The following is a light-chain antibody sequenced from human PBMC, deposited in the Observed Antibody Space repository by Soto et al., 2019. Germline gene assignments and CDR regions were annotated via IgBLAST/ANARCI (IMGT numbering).Light chain of an antibody. CDR1: QTISSW. Sequence: DIKMSQSPATRSGSAGDTCTITRLASQTISSWLAWYQQKPGKAPNLLIFGAKTLQSGVPSRFSGSGYGTDFTLTITTLQPEDVVIYYCQQCHATPLTFGQGTRLEI. CDR2: GAK. J-gene: IGKJ5*01. V-gene: IGKV1-39*01. CDR3: QQCHATPLT.